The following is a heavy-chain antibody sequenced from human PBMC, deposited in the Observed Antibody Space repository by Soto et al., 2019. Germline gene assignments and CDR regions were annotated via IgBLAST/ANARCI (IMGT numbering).Heavy chain of an antibody. CDR2: IIAVLNWP. CDR1: GGTLSSYT. V-gene: IGHV1-69*02. Sequence: QVHLVQSGAEVKTPGSSVKVSCKPSGGTLSSYTFVWVRQAPREVLEWIGRIIAVLNWPNSAQKFQGRGTITWDQPTTTAYTELNSLRSEDMAVYCCATSISSGLDNWGQGTLISGAS. J-gene: IGHJ4*02. D-gene: IGHD6-19*01. CDR3: ATSISSGLDN.